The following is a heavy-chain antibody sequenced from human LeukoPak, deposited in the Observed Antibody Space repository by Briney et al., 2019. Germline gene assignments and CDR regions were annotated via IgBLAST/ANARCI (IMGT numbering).Heavy chain of an antibody. CDR3: ARERSAMVTGFDY. D-gene: IGHD5-18*01. CDR1: GFTVSSCS. J-gene: IGHJ4*02. Sequence: GESLRVSCAASGFTVSSCSMNWVRQAPGKVLEWVSSISSSSSYIYYADSVKGRFTISRDNAKNSLYLQMNSLRAEDTAVYYCARERSAMVTGFDYWGQGTLVSVSS. CDR2: ISSSSSYI. V-gene: IGHV3-21*01.